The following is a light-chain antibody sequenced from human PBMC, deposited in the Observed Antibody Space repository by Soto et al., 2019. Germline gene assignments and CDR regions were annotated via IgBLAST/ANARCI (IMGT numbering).Light chain of an antibody. Sequence: DIQMTQSPTSLSASVGDRVTISCRASQGIGSYLAWYQQKPGKAPRLLISGASSVQSGVPPRFSGSGSATHFILTISSLRLEDIATYYCQQTASAPPWTFDQGTKVEIK. CDR3: QQTASAPPWT. CDR1: QGIGSY. CDR2: GAS. J-gene: IGKJ1*01. V-gene: IGKV1-39*01.